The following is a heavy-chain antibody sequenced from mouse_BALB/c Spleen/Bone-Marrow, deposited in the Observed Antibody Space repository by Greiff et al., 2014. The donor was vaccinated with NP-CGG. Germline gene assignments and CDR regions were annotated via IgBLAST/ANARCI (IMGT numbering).Heavy chain of an antibody. CDR2: IYPGNVNT. CDR1: DYTFTSYY. V-gene: IGHV1S56*01. J-gene: IGHJ2*01. CDR3: ASGDY. Sequence: QVQLKESGPELVKPGALVRISCKASDYTFTSYYIHWVKQRPGQGLEWIGWIYPGNVNTKYNEKFKGKSSLTAYKSSSTAYMQLSSLTSEDSAVYFCASGDYLGQGTTLTVSS.